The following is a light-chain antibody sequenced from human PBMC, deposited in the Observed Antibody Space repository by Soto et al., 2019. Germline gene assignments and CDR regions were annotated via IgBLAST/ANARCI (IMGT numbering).Light chain of an antibody. J-gene: IGKJ2*01. CDR1: QRISSRN. Sequence: EIVLTQSPGTLSLSPRERATLSCRASQRISSRNLAWYQQKPGQAPRLLIYNTSSRATGIPDRFSGSGSVTDFTLTSNILEPEDFAVYYCQQYSDLPYTFGQGTKLEVK. CDR2: NTS. CDR3: QQYSDLPYT. V-gene: IGKV3-20*01.